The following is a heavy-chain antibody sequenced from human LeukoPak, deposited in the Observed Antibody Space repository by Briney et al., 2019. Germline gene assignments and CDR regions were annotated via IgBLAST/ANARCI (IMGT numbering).Heavy chain of an antibody. CDR3: AKDLGKVIAAAGTSGFDS. CDR2: IYWDGGST. Sequence: GGSLRLSCAASGFNFDDYTMHWVRQIPGKSLEWVSLIYWDGGSTFYADSVKGRFTISRDTRKNFLYLQMISLRTEDTALYYCAKDLGKVIAAAGTSGFDSWGRGTLVTVSS. J-gene: IGHJ4*01. CDR1: GFNFDDYT. D-gene: IGHD6-13*01. V-gene: IGHV3-43*01.